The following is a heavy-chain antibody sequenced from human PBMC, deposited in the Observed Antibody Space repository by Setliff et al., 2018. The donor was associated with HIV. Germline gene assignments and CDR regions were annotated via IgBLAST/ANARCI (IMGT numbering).Heavy chain of an antibody. CDR1: GGIFRNYV. CDR3: ACEMSAGRGYDGDWYFYHGMGV. V-gene: IGHV1-69*13. D-gene: IGHD5-12*01. Sequence: SVKVSCKASGGIFRNYVISWVRQAPGQGLEWVGGIIPLFHSANYAQNFQGRVTITADESTSTIYMEVNSLRSEDTAIYYCACEMSAGRGYDGDWYFYHGMGVWGPGTTVTVSS. J-gene: IGHJ6*02. CDR2: IIPLFHSA.